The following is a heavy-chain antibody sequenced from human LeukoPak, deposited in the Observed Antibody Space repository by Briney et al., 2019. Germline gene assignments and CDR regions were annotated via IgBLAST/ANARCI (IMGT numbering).Heavy chain of an antibody. Sequence: GGSLRLSCAASGFTFTRYTMHWVRQAPGKGLEWVALVLYNGSKKYYADSVKGRFTLSRDNSKNTLSLKMNALRGDDTAVYYCVRDNYGGILDFWGQGTLVTVSS. CDR2: VLYNGSKK. CDR1: GFTFTRYT. CDR3: VRDNYGGILDF. D-gene: IGHD2-21*01. V-gene: IGHV3-30*04. J-gene: IGHJ4*02.